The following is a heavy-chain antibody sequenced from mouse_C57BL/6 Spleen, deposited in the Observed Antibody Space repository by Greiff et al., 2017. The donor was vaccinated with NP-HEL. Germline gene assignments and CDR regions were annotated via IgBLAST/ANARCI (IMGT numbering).Heavy chain of an antibody. CDR3: AREYYYGSGYAFAY. D-gene: IGHD1-1*01. CDR1: GYTFTDYN. V-gene: IGHV1-22*01. Sequence: EVQLVESGSVLAKPGASVKMSCKASGYTFTDYNMHWVNQSHGKSLEWIGSINPNNGGTSYNQKFKGKATLTVNKSSSTAYMELCSLTSEDSAVYYGAREYYYGSGYAFAYWGQGTLVTVSA. J-gene: IGHJ3*01. CDR2: INPNNGGT.